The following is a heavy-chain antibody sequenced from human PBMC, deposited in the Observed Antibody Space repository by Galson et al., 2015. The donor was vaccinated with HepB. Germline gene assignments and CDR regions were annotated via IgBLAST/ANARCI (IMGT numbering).Heavy chain of an antibody. D-gene: IGHD3-22*01. CDR1: GFSLSTSGMC. CDR2: IDWDDDK. Sequence: PALVKPTQTLTLTCTFSGFSLSTSGMCVSWIRQPPGKALEWLARIDWDDDKYYSTSLKTRLTISKDTSKNQVVLTMTNMDPVDTATYYCARIQTYYYDSSGSGYYFDYWGQGTLVTVSS. V-gene: IGHV2-70*11. CDR3: ARIQTYYYDSSGSGYYFDY. J-gene: IGHJ4*02.